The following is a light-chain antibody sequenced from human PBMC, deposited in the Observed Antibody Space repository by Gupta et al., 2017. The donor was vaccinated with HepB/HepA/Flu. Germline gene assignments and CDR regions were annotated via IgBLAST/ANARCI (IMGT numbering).Light chain of an antibody. CDR1: NIGDKS. Sequence: SYVLTQPPSVSVAPGETARITCGGNNIGDKSVHWYQQKPGQAPVLVVYNDINRPSGIPEQFSGSNSGNTATLTISRVEAGDEADYYCQVWHSTSDHPGVFGGGTRLTDL. CDR2: NDI. CDR3: QVWHSTSDHPGV. J-gene: IGLJ3*02. V-gene: IGLV3-21*02.